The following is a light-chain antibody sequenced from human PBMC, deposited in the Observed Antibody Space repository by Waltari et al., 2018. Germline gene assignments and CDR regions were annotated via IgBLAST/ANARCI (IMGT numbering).Light chain of an antibody. CDR3: QSYDSSLSGSKV. J-gene: IGLJ2*01. V-gene: IGLV1-40*01. CDR2: NNN. Sequence: QSVLTQPPSVSGAPGQRVTISCTGSSSNIGAGYDVHWYLQLPGTAPKLLIYNNNKRPSGGPDRVSGSKSGTSASLAITGLQAEDEADYYCQSYDSSLSGSKVFGGGTKLTVL. CDR1: SSNIGAGYD.